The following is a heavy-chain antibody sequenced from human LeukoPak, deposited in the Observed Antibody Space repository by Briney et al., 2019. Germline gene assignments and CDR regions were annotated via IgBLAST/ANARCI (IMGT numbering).Heavy chain of an antibody. CDR1: GFTFSNYN. J-gene: IGHJ4*02. V-gene: IGHV3-21*04. CDR2: ISSSSSYI. D-gene: IGHD2-21*02. CDR3: ARSGGEAVVVTRGEFDY. Sequence: ESGGGLVKPGGSLRLSCAASGFTFSNYNMIWVRQAPGKGLEWVSSISSSSSYIYHADSVKGRFTISRDNAKNSLYLQMNSLRAEDTAVYYCARSGGEAVVVTRGEFDYWGQGTLVTVSS.